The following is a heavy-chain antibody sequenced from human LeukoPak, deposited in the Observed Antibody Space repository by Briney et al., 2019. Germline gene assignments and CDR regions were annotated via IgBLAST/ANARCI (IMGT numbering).Heavy chain of an antibody. CDR3: AKETGYSYGLHDALAI. CDR2: ISGSGGST. CDR1: GFTFSSYG. D-gene: IGHD5-18*01. J-gene: IGHJ3*02. V-gene: IGHV3-23*01. Sequence: PGWSPRLSCAASGFTFSSYGMSWVRQAPGNGLERVSAISGSGGSTYYADSVKGRFTISRDISKNTLYLQMNSLRAEDTAVYYCAKETGYSYGLHDALAIWGQGTMVTVSS.